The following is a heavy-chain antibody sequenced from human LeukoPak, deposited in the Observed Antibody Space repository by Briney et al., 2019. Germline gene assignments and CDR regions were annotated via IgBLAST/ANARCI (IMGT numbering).Heavy chain of an antibody. Sequence: VASVKVSCKASGYTFTGYYMHWVRQAPGQGLEWMGWISAYNGNTNYAQKLQGRATKTTDTSTSTAYMELRRMRSDDTAVYYCERVEGDIVVVPAAISSWGQGTLVTVSS. V-gene: IGHV1-18*04. CDR1: GYTFTGYY. J-gene: IGHJ5*02. CDR3: ERVEGDIVVVPAAISS. CDR2: ISAYNGNT. D-gene: IGHD2-2*02.